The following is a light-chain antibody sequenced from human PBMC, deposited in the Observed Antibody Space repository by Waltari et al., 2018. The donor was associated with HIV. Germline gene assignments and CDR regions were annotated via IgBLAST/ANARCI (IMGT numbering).Light chain of an antibody. J-gene: IGKJ4*01. Sequence: EIVLTQSPATLSVSPGDTATLSCGASQSMSSDLAWYQQKPGQAPRLLIYGASTRATGIPARFSGSGSGAEFTLTISSLQSEDSAVYYCQQYNRWPPLTFGGGTRVEIK. CDR1: QSMSSD. CDR2: GAS. CDR3: QQYNRWPPLT. V-gene: IGKV3-15*01.